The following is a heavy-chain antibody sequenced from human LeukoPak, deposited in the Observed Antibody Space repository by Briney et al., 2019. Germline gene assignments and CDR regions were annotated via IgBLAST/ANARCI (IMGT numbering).Heavy chain of an antibody. CDR1: GGSISSGSYY. V-gene: IGHV4-61*02. J-gene: IGHJ3*02. CDR3: ARSLGLGSRGI. Sequence: SQTLSLTCTVSGGSISSGSYYWSWIRQPAGKGLEWIGRIYTSGSTNYNPSLKSRVTMSVDTSKNQFSLKLSSVTAADTAVYYCARSLGLGSRGIWGQGTMVTVSS. D-gene: IGHD3/OR15-3a*01. CDR2: IYTSGST.